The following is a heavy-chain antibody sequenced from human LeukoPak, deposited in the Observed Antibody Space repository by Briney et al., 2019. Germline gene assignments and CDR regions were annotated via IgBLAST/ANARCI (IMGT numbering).Heavy chain of an antibody. CDR3: AKGMSIAARRNDAFDI. V-gene: IGHV3-30*02. CDR2: IRYDGSNK. J-gene: IGHJ3*02. CDR1: GFTFSNYA. D-gene: IGHD6-6*01. Sequence: GGSLRLSCAASGFTFSNYAMSWVRQAPGKGLEWVAFIRYDGSNKYYADSVKGRFTISRDNSKNTLYLQMNSLRAEDTAVYYCAKGMSIAARRNDAFDIWGQGTMVTVSS.